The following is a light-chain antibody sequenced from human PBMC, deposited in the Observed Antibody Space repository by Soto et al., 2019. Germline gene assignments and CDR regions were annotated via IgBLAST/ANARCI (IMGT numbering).Light chain of an antibody. CDR1: KIGNKN. Sequence: SYELTQPLSVSVALGQTATITCGGNKIGNKNVHWCQQKPGQAPVLVIYRDTNRPSGIPERFSGSNSGNTATLTISRAQAGDVAVYSCQVWDSSTVVFGGGTKLPVL. CDR2: RDT. V-gene: IGLV3-9*01. J-gene: IGLJ2*01. CDR3: QVWDSSTVV.